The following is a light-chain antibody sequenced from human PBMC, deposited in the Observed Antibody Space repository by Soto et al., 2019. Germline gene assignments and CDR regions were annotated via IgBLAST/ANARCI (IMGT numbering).Light chain of an antibody. J-gene: IGLJ1*01. CDR2: GVN. Sequence: QSVLTQPPSASGSPGQSVAISCTGTSSDVGGYNYVSWYQQHPSKAPKLMIYGVNKRPSGVPDRFSGSKSGNTASLTVSGLQAEDEADYYCSSYAGSSNVFGTGTKVTVL. V-gene: IGLV2-8*01. CDR3: SSYAGSSNV. CDR1: SSDVGGYNY.